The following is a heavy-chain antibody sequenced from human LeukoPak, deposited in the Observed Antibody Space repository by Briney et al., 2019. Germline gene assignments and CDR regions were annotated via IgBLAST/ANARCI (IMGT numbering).Heavy chain of an antibody. CDR2: INHSGST. CDR3: AGGPPRGAFDI. CDR1: GGSFSGYY. J-gene: IGHJ3*02. Sequence: SETLSLTCAVYGGSFSGYYWSWIRQPPGKGLEWIGEINHSGSTNYNPSLKSRVTISVDTSKNQFSLKLSSVTAADTAVYYCAGGPPRGAFDIWGQGTMVTVSS. V-gene: IGHV4-34*01.